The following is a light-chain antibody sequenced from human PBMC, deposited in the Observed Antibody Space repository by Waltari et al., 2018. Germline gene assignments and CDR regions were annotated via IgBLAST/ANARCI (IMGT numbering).Light chain of an antibody. CDR2: WAS. V-gene: IGKV4-1*01. J-gene: IGKJ4*02. Sequence: DIVMTQSPDSLAVSLGERATLTCKSSQPLLSSADNKNYLAWDQPKPGKPPKLLIYWASTRESGVPDRFSGSKSGTSASLAITGLQAEDEADYYCQSYGSDWVFGGGTK. CDR1: QPLLSSADNKNY. CDR3: QSYGSDWV.